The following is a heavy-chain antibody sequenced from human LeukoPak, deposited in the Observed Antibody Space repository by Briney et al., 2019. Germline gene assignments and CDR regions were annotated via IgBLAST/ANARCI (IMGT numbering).Heavy chain of an antibody. CDR1: GGSISSSSYY. D-gene: IGHD5-18*01. Sequence: SETLSLTCTVSGGSISSSSYYWGWIRQPPGKGLEWIGSIYYSGSTYYNPSLKNRLTISRDMSKNEFSLQLSSATAADTAIYYCARERGYSFGYDSWGQGTLVTVSS. J-gene: IGHJ5*01. CDR2: IYYSGST. V-gene: IGHV4-39*07. CDR3: ARERGYSFGYDS.